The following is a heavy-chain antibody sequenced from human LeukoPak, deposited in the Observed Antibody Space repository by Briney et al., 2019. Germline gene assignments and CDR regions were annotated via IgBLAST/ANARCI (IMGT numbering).Heavy chain of an antibody. CDR1: GYTFTGYY. J-gene: IGHJ5*02. Sequence: GASVKVSCKASGYTFTGYYMHWVRQASGQGLEWMGWINPNSGGTNYAQKFQGRVTMTRDTSISTAYMELSRLRSDDTAVYYCARAPKYYDILTGYYKGVWFDPWGQGTLVTVSS. CDR2: INPNSGGT. V-gene: IGHV1-2*02. D-gene: IGHD3-9*01. CDR3: ARAPKYYDILTGYYKGVWFDP.